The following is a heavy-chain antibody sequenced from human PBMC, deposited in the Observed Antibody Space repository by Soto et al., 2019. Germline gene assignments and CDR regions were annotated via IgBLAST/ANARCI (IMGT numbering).Heavy chain of an antibody. CDR1: GFTFSSYA. Sequence: GGSLRLSCAASGFTFSSYAMSWVRQAPGKGLEWVSAISGSGGSTYYADSVKGRFTISRDNSKSTLYLQMNSLRAEDTAVYYCAKLIAVAGTGIDYWGQGTLVTVSS. V-gene: IGHV3-23*01. J-gene: IGHJ4*02. D-gene: IGHD6-19*01. CDR3: AKLIAVAGTGIDY. CDR2: ISGSGGST.